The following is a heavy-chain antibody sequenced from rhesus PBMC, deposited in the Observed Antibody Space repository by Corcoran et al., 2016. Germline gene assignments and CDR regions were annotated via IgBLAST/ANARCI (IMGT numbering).Heavy chain of an antibody. CDR2: ISSARSYI. J-gene: IGHJ3*01. V-gene: IGHV3S16*01. Sequence: EVQLVESGGGLVQPGGSLRLSCAASGFTFSSYGMSWVRQAPGKGLEWVSSISSARSYIDYADSVKGRFTIYRDNSKNSRSLQRNSRGAEDTAVYYCTREGGAVAFDFWGQGLRVTVSS. D-gene: IGHD6-37*01. CDR1: GFTFSSYG. CDR3: TREGGAVAFDF.